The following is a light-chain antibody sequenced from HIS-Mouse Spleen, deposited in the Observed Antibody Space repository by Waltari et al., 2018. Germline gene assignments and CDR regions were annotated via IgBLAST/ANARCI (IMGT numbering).Light chain of an antibody. CDR3: QQLNSYPPT. J-gene: IGKJ1*01. V-gene: IGKV1-9*01. CDR1: QGISSY. CDR2: AAS. Sequence: DIQLTQSPSFLSASVGDRVTITCRASQGISSYLAWYQQKPGKAPKLLIYAASTLQSGGPSRFSGSGSGTEFTLTISSLQPEDFATYYCQQLNSYPPTFGQGTKVGIK.